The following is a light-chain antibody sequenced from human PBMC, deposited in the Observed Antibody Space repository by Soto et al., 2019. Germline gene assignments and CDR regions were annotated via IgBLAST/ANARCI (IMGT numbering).Light chain of an antibody. Sequence: EIVLTQSPGTLSLSPXXXXXLSCRASQSISSSYLAWYQQKPGQAPRLLIYGACSRATGIPDRFSGSGSGTDFTLTISRLEPEDFAVYYCQQYGSSPGTFGQGTKLEIK. CDR1: QSISSSY. V-gene: IGKV3-20*01. CDR2: GAC. CDR3: QQYGSSPGT. J-gene: IGKJ2*01.